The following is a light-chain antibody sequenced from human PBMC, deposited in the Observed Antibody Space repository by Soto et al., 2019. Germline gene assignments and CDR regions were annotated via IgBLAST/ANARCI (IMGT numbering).Light chain of an antibody. CDR1: QSISSW. J-gene: IGKJ5*01. CDR2: DAS. CDR3: QQYNSLIT. V-gene: IGKV1-5*02. Sequence: DIHMTQSPSTLNAAVGDRVTIICRARQSISSWLAWYQQKPGKAPKLLIYDASSLESGVPSRFSGSGSGTEFALTISSLKPKDFATYYSQQYNSLITFSQGTRLEIK.